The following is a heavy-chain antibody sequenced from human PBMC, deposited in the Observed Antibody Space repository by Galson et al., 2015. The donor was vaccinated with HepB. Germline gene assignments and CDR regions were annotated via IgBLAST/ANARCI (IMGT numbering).Heavy chain of an antibody. Sequence: ETLSLTCTVSGGSISTYYWHWIRQPAGKGLEWIGRIFTIGTTNSNPSLKSRVTMSVDTSRNQFSLKLTSVTAADTAVYYCARSIYGFWSGRGQEGLFDVWGQGTKVTVSS. J-gene: IGHJ3*01. CDR2: IFTIGTT. D-gene: IGHD3-3*01. CDR3: ARSIYGFWSGRGQEGLFDV. V-gene: IGHV4-4*07. CDR1: GGSISTYY.